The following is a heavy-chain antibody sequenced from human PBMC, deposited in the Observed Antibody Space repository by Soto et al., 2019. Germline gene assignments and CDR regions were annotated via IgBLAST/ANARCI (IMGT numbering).Heavy chain of an antibody. CDR3: GRDGGYQRFDY. D-gene: IGHD2-2*01. CDR1: GYTFTTYY. CDR2: INPSGGNI. J-gene: IGHJ4*02. Sequence: QVQLVQSGAEVKKPGASVKVSCKASGYTFTTYYIHWVRQAPGQGLEWMGIINPSGGNITYAQKFQGRVTMTRDTSTSTDYMELSSLRSEDTAVYYCGRDGGYQRFDYWGQGALVTVSS. V-gene: IGHV1-46*03.